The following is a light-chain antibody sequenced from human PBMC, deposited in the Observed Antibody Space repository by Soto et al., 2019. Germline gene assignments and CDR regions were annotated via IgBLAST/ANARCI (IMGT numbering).Light chain of an antibody. V-gene: IGKV3-20*01. J-gene: IGKJ1*01. CDR3: QQYGSSLWT. Sequence: EIVLTQSPGTLSLSPGERATLSCRASQSVSSSYLAWYQQKPGQAPRLLIYGASSRATGIPDRFSGSGSGTHFTLTICRLEPEDFAVYYWQQYGSSLWTFGQGTKVEIK. CDR1: QSVSSSY. CDR2: GAS.